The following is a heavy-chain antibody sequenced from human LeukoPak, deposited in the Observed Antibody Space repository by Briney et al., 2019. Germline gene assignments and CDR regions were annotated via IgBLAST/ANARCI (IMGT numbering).Heavy chain of an antibody. D-gene: IGHD3-3*01. Sequence: GGSLRLSCAASGFTFSSYSMNWVRQAPGKGLEWVSYISGSSSTIYYADSVKGRFTISRDNAKNSLYLQMNSLRAEDTAVYYCARGIYDFWSGYDARTAYNWFDPWGQGTLVTVSS. CDR3: ARGIYDFWSGYDARTAYNWFDP. J-gene: IGHJ5*02. CDR1: GFTFSSYS. CDR2: ISGSSSTI. V-gene: IGHV3-48*01.